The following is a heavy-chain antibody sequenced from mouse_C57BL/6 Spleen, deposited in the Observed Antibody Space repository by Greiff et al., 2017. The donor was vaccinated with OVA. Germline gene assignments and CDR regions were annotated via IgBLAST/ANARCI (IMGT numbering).Heavy chain of an antibody. J-gene: IGHJ4*01. CDR1: GYAFSSYW. Sequence: VQLQQSGAELVKPGASVKISCKASGYAFSSYWMNWVKQRPGKGLEWIGQIYPGDGDTNYNGKFKGKATLTADKSSSTAYMQLSSLTSEDSAVYFCARRSTWDAMDYWGQGTSVTVSS. CDR2: IYPGDGDT. D-gene: IGHD4-1*01. CDR3: ARRSTWDAMDY. V-gene: IGHV1-80*01.